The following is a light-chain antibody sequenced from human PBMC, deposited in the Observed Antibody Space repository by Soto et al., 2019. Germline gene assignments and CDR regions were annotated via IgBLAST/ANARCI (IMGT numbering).Light chain of an antibody. CDR3: QQYDIAPQT. Sequence: IVLTQSAATLSLSPGERATLSCRASQSVSSYLAWYQQKPGQAPRLLVYDASNRATGIPARFSGSGSGTDFTLTISRLEPEDFAVYWCQQYDIAPQTFGRGTKV. J-gene: IGKJ2*01. CDR1: QSVSSY. CDR2: DAS. V-gene: IGKV3-11*01.